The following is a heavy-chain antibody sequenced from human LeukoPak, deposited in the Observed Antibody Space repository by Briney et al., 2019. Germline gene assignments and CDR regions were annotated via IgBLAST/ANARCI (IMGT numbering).Heavy chain of an antibody. J-gene: IGHJ4*02. V-gene: IGHV3-11*04. Sequence: LSLTCTVSGGSISSSDYYWGWVRQAPGKGLEWVSYISSSGSTIYYADSVKGRFTISRDNAKNSLYLQMNSLRAEDTAVYYCAKDPTRRRLGNCSGGSCYLVYWGQGTLVTVSS. CDR3: AKDPTRRRLGNCSGGSCYLVY. D-gene: IGHD2-15*01. CDR2: ISSSGSTI. CDR1: GGSISSSDYY.